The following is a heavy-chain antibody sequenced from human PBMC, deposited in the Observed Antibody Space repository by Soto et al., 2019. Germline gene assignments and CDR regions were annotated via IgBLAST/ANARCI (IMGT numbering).Heavy chain of an antibody. Sequence: EVQLLESGGGLVQPGESLRLSCAVSGFTFNNYAMSWVRQAPGKGLEWVSIISGTGDATYYADSVKGRCTISRDNSKNTLYLQMTSLRAAATAIYYWANWASSTSLDNWRQGNLVTVSS. J-gene: IGHJ4*02. CDR2: ISGTGDAT. CDR1: GFTFNNYA. V-gene: IGHV3-23*01. D-gene: IGHD3-16*01. CDR3: ANWASSTSLDN.